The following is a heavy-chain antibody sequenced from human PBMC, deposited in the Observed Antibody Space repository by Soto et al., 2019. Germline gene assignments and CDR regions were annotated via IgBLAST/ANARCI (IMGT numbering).Heavy chain of an antibody. CDR1: GYTFTSYG. D-gene: IGHD6-13*01. CDR3: ATAIAAAGTWGYFDL. J-gene: IGHJ2*01. Sequence: QVQLVQSGAEVKKPGASVKVSCKASGYTFTSYGISWVRQAPGQGLEGMGWISAYNGNTNYAQKLQGRVTMTTDTSTSTAYMELRSLRSDDTAVYYCATAIAAAGTWGYFDLWGRGTLVTVSS. CDR2: ISAYNGNT. V-gene: IGHV1-18*01.